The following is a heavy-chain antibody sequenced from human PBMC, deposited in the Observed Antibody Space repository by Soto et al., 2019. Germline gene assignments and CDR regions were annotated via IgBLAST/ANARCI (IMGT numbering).Heavy chain of an antibody. CDR3: AKGSGSSWFSS. Sequence: EVQLLESGGGLVQPGGSLRLSCAASGFTFSSYAMSWVRQAPGKGLEWVSAISVSGGSTYYADSVKGRFTISRDNSKNTLYLQMTSLRAEDTAVYYCAKGSGSSWFSSWGQGTLVTVSS. CDR2: ISVSGGST. V-gene: IGHV3-23*01. D-gene: IGHD6-13*01. J-gene: IGHJ4*02. CDR1: GFTFSSYA.